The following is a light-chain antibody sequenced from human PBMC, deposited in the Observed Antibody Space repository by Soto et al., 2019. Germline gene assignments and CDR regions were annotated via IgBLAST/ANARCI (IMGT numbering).Light chain of an antibody. CDR2: EVS. J-gene: IGLJ3*02. Sequence: QSVLTQPASVSGSPGQSITISCTGTSSDVGGYNYVSWYQQHPGKAPKLMIYEVSNRPSGISNRFSGSKSGNTASLTISGLQAEDEADYYCSSYTSSNFWVFGEGTKVIVL. CDR3: SSYTSSNFWV. V-gene: IGLV2-14*01. CDR1: SSDVGGYNY.